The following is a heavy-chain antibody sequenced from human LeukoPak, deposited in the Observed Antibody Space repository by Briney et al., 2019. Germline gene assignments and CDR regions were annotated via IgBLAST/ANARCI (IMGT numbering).Heavy chain of an antibody. V-gene: IGHV3-23*01. J-gene: IGHJ3*01. Sequence: GGSLRLSCAASGFAFGSYAMGWVRQAPGKGLEWVSAISGSDDSTYYADSVKGRFTTSRDKSKNTLYLQMNSLRAEDTAVHYCSKQVDFDPADAFDVWGQGTMVTVSS. D-gene: IGHD3-9*01. CDR1: GFAFGSYA. CDR2: ISGSDDST. CDR3: SKQVDFDPADAFDV.